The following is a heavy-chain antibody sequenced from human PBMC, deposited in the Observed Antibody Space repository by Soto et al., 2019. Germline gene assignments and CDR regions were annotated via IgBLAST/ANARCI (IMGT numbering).Heavy chain of an antibody. J-gene: IGHJ6*02. Sequence: SGESLKISCKGSGYSFTSYWISWVRQMPGKGLEWMGRIDPSDSYTNYSPSFQGHVTISADKSISTAYLQWSSLKASDTAMYYCARHPVHDSQVDNYGMDVWGQGTTVTVS. CDR1: GYSFTSYW. D-gene: IGHD1-1*01. CDR2: IDPSDSYT. CDR3: ARHPVHDSQVDNYGMDV. V-gene: IGHV5-10-1*01.